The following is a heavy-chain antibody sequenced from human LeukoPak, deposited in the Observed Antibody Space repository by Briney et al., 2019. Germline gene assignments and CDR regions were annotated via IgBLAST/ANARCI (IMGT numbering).Heavy chain of an antibody. CDR3: AKLKMATILRAFDM. J-gene: IGHJ3*02. CDR1: GFTFSSYA. D-gene: IGHD5-24*01. V-gene: IGHV3-23*01. Sequence: PGGSLRLSCVASGFTFSSYAMSWVRQAPGKGLEWVSGIYGSGGNPDYADSVKGRFTISRDNSKNTPYLQMNSLRAEDTAVYYCAKLKMATILRAFDMWGQGTMVTVSS. CDR2: IYGSGGNP.